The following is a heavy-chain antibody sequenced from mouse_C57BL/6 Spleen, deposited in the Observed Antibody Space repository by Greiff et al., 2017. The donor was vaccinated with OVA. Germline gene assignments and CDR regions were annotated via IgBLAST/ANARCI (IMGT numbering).Heavy chain of an antibody. CDR2: ISSGGSYT. CDR1: GFTFSSYG. CDR3: ASRSNYGFAY. J-gene: IGHJ3*01. D-gene: IGHD2-5*01. V-gene: IGHV5-6*01. Sequence: DVHLVESGGDLVKPGGSLKLSCAASGFTFSSYGMSWVRQTPDKRLEWVATISSGGSYTYYPDSVKGRFTISRDNAKNTLYLQMSSLKSEDTAMYYCASRSNYGFAYWGQGTLVTVSA.